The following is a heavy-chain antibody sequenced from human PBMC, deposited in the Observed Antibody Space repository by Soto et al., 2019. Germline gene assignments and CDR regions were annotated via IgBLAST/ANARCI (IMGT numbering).Heavy chain of an antibody. CDR1: GSTLSSDD. V-gene: IGHV3-13*04. Sequence: PGGSLRLSCAASGSTLSSDDMHWVRQGTGQGMEWVSTIGIADNRYYLSSVKGRFTISRDDAENSLYLQMNSLKAGDTAVYYCARGGIPPGYGLDFWGQGTTVTVSS. CDR3: ARGGIPPGYGLDF. J-gene: IGHJ6*02. CDR2: IGIADNR. D-gene: IGHD6-13*01.